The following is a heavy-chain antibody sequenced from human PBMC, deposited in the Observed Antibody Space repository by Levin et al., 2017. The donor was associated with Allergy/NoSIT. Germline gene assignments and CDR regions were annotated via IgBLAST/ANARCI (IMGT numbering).Heavy chain of an antibody. CDR1: GDTFPKYY. Sequence: GESLKISCKASGDTFPKYYIHWVRQAPGQGLEWMGIINPRGGSTSYAQEFQGRVTMTRDTSTSTVYMELSSLRSEDTAVYYCARGDSQRTFQHWGQGTLVTVSS. CDR3: ARGDSQRTFQH. J-gene: IGHJ1*01. V-gene: IGHV1-46*01. CDR2: INPRGGST. D-gene: IGHD2-15*01.